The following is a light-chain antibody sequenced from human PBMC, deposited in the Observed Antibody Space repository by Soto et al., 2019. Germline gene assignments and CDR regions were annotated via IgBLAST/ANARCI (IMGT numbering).Light chain of an antibody. CDR3: QHYSGSTGT. V-gene: IGKV3-20*01. CDR2: GAS. Sequence: EIVLTQSPGTLSLSPGERATLSCRASQSVSSSYLAWYQQKPGQAPRLLIYGASSRATGIPDRFSGSWSGTDFTLTISRLEPEDSAVYYCQHYSGSTGTFGQGTKVDIK. CDR1: QSVSSSY. J-gene: IGKJ1*01.